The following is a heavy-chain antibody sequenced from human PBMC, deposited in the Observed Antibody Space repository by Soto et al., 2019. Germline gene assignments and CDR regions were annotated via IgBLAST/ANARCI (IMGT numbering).Heavy chain of an antibody. CDR2: IYHSGST. CDR1: GGSISSGGYS. D-gene: IGHD2-8*01. Sequence: SETLSLTCAVSGGSISSGGYSWSWIRQPPGKGLEWIGYIYHSGSTYYNPSLKSRVTMTEDTSTDTAYMELSSLRSEDTAVYYCATDPCTNGVCYSGYWGQGTLVTVSS. V-gene: IGHV4-30-2*01. J-gene: IGHJ4*02. CDR3: ATDPCTNGVCYSGY.